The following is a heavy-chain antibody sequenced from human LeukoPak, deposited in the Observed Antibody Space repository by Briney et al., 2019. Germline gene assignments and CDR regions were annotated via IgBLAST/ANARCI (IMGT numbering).Heavy chain of an antibody. CDR2: IYYSGST. Sequence: PSETLSLTCTASSGSIRTSYCSWIRQPPGKGLEWIGYIYYSGSTNYNPSLKSRVTISVDTSRNQFSLKLSSVTAADTAVYYCASFPLDYWGQGTLVTVSS. CDR1: SGSIRTSY. V-gene: IGHV4-59*01. J-gene: IGHJ4*02. CDR3: ASFPLDY.